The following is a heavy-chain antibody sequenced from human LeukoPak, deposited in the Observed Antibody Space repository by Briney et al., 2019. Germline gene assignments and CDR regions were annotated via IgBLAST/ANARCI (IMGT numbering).Heavy chain of an antibody. D-gene: IGHD1-26*01. CDR3: ARQGAALYYYFDY. CDR1: GGSISSYY. Sequence: KPSETLSLTCTVSGGSISSYYWSWIRQPPGKGLEWIGYIYTSGSTNYNPSLKSRVTISVDTSKNQFSLKLSSVTAADTAVYYCARQGAALYYYFDYWGQGTLVTVSS. J-gene: IGHJ4*02. CDR2: IYTSGST. V-gene: IGHV4-4*09.